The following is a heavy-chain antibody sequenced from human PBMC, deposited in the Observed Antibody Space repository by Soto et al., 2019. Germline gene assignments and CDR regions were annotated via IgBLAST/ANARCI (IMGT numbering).Heavy chain of an antibody. CDR1: GGTFSSYT. V-gene: IGHV1-69*02. D-gene: IGHD2-2*01. CDR2: IIPILGIA. Sequence: QVQLVQSGAEVKKPGSSVKVSCKASGGTFSSYTISWVRQAPGQGLEWMGRIIPILGIANYAQKFQGRVTITADKSTSTAYMELSSLRSEDTAVYYCARFANLPAARVGYGMDVWGQGTTVTVSS. J-gene: IGHJ6*02. CDR3: ARFANLPAARVGYGMDV.